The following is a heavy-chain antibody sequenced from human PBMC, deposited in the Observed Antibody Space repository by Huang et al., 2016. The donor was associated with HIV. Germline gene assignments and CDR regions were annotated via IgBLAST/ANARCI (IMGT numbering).Heavy chain of an antibody. CDR3: VRVRRVMDTYCVADCSTLEAFDI. D-gene: IGHD2-21*02. V-gene: IGHV7-4-1*02. CDR2: INTDTGKP. J-gene: IGHJ3*02. Sequence: QVQLVQSGSELKKPGASVKVSCKASGYTFTNYGVHWVRRAPGQGLGWMGLINTDTGKPSYAQGLTGRFVFSLDTSVNTAYLQSSSLKAADSAIYYCVRVRRVMDTYCVADCSTLEAFDIWGQGTVVTVSA. CDR1: GYTFTNYG.